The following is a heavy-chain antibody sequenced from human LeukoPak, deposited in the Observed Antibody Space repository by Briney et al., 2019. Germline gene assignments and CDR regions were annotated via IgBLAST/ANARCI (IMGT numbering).Heavy chain of an antibody. Sequence: SETLSLTCAVYGGSFSGYYRSWIRQPPGNGLEWIGEINHSGSTNYNPSLKSRVTISVDTSKNQFSLKLSSVTAADTAVYYCARGGRMVRGVIGNWGQGTLVTVSS. J-gene: IGHJ4*02. D-gene: IGHD3-10*01. V-gene: IGHV4-34*01. CDR1: GGSFSGYY. CDR3: ARGGRMVRGVIGN. CDR2: INHSGST.